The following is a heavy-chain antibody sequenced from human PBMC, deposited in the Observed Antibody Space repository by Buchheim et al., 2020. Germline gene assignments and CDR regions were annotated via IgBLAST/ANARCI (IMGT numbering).Heavy chain of an antibody. CDR3: TGGYFDSSGNYHDH. D-gene: IGHD3-22*01. J-gene: IGHJ5*02. V-gene: IGHV3-74*01. Sequence: EVQLVESGGGLVQPGGSLRLSCAASGFTFSNSWMNWVRQAPGKGLVWVSHINSDGTSTNYADSVKGRFIISRDNPKNMLYLQMNSLRAEDTAVYYCTGGYFDSSGNYHDHWGQGTL. CDR2: INSDGTST. CDR1: GFTFSNSW.